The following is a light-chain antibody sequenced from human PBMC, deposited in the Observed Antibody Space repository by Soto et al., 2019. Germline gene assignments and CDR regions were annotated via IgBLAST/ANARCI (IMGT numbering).Light chain of an antibody. J-gene: IGLJ2*01. CDR3: VLYMGGGVVS. CDR1: SGSVSTGHF. CDR2: NTA. V-gene: IGLV8-61*01. Sequence: QTVVTQEPSLSVSPGGTLTLTCGLTSGSVSTGHFPSWYQVTPGQPPRTLIYNTATRSSGVPKRFSGSILGNKAALTITGAQADDESEYYCVLYMGGGVVSFGGGTKVTVL.